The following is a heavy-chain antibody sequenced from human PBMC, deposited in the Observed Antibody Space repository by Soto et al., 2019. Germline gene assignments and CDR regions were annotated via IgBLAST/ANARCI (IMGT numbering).Heavy chain of an antibody. Sequence: SETLSLTCTVSGGSISSYYWSWIRQPPGKGLEWIGYIYYSGSTNYNPSLKSRVTISVDTSKNQFSLKLSSVIAADTAVYYCAREVRGVINYGMDVWGQGTTVT. V-gene: IGHV4-59*01. CDR3: AREVRGVINYGMDV. CDR1: GGSISSYY. CDR2: IYYSGST. D-gene: IGHD3-10*01. J-gene: IGHJ6*02.